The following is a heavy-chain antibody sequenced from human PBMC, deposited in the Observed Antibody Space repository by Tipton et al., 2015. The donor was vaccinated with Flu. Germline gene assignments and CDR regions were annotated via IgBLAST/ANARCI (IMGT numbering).Heavy chain of an antibody. D-gene: IGHD2-2*01. Sequence: QLVQSGAEVKKPGESLRISCKGSGYSFPNYWISWVRQMPGKGLEWMGRIDPSDSYTNYSPSFQGHVTISADKSISTAYLQWSSLKASDTAMYYCARLGCSSTSCYYLDVWGKGTTVTVSS. V-gene: IGHV5-10-1*01. J-gene: IGHJ6*03. CDR1: GYSFPNYW. CDR2: IDPSDSYT. CDR3: ARLGCSSTSCYYLDV.